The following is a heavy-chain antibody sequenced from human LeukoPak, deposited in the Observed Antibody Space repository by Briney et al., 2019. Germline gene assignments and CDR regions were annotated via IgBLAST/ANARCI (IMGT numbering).Heavy chain of an antibody. CDR2: IRSNGVDT. Sequence: GGSLRLSCAASGFTFREFSLSWVRQAPGKGLEWVSNIRSNGVDTYYIDSVKGRFTISRDNSKNTLHLQMNSLRAEDTAVYYCAKGGYTTWFDPWGQGTLVTVSS. CDR3: AKGGYTTWFDP. CDR1: GFTFREFS. V-gene: IGHV3-23*01. J-gene: IGHJ5*02. D-gene: IGHD2-15*01.